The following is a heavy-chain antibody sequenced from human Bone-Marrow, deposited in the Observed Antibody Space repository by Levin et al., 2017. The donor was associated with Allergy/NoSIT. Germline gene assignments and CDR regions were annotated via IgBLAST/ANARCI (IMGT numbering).Heavy chain of an antibody. D-gene: IGHD3-10*01. CDR1: GASINNYH. CDR2: MYKTSSA. Sequence: SETLSLTCTVSGASINNYHWSWIRQSPGKGLEWIGYMYKTSSANFNPSLKSRVTMSADMSKNQFSLSLRSVTAADTGVYYCARQAYGTRYYSRSPKNKQDDYYYMDVWGRGTTVTVSS. CDR3: ARQAYGTRYYSRSPKNKQDDYYYMDV. V-gene: IGHV4-59*01. J-gene: IGHJ6*03.